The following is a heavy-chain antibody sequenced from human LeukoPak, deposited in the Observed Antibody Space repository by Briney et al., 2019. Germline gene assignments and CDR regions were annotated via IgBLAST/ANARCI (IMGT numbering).Heavy chain of an antibody. CDR3: AREGGGSYVDY. Sequence: GGSLRLSCAASGFTVSSNYMSWVRLAPGKGLEWVSVIYSGGSTYYADSVKGRFTISRDNSKNTLYLQMNSLRAEDTAVYYCAREGGGSYVDYWGQGTLVTVSS. J-gene: IGHJ4*02. CDR1: GFTVSSNY. V-gene: IGHV3-66*01. D-gene: IGHD1-26*01. CDR2: IYSGGST.